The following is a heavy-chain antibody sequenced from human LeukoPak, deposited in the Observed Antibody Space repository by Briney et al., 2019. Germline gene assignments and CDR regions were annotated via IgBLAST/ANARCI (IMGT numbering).Heavy chain of an antibody. J-gene: IGHJ4*02. V-gene: IGHV3-48*03. CDR1: GFTFSSYE. Sequence: GGSLRLSCAASGFTFSSYEMNWVRQAPGKGLEWVSYISSSGSTIYYADSVKGRFTISRDNAKNSLYLQMNSLRAEDTAVYYCARDEGGWYEDYWGQGTLVTVSS. CDR2: ISSSGSTI. CDR3: ARDEGGWYEDY. D-gene: IGHD6-19*01.